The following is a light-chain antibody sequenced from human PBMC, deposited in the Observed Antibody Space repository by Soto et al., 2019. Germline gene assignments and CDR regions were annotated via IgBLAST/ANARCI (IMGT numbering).Light chain of an antibody. CDR2: AAS. CDR1: QGIRTY. J-gene: IGKJ1*01. V-gene: IGKV1-39*01. CDR3: LHSLTKT. Sequence: IQMTQSPSSLSASVGDRVTITCRASQGIRTYLNWYQQKAGKAPMLLVYAASSLQSRVPSSVSVSGAETNFTLTSFRLQAEDFATYTWLHSLTKTFGQGTMV.